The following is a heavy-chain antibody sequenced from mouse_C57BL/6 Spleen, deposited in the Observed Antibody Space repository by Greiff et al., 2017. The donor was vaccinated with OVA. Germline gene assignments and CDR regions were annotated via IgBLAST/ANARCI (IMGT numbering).Heavy chain of an antibody. D-gene: IGHD1-1*01. CDR2: IYPGDGDT. CDR3: ARLYYYGSRDWYFDV. J-gene: IGHJ1*03. V-gene: IGHV1-82*01. Sequence: QVQLQQSGPELVKPGASAKISCKASGYAFSSSWMNWVKQRPGKGLEWIGRIYPGDGDTNYNGKFKGKATLTADKSSSTAYMQLSSLTSEDSAVYFCARLYYYGSRDWYFDVWGTGTTVTVSS. CDR1: GYAFSSSW.